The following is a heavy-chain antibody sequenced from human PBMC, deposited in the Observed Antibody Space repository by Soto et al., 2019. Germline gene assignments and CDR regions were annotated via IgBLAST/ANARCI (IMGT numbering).Heavy chain of an antibody. CDR1: GGSISNSSYL. Sequence: QLQLQESGPGLVKPSETLSLTCTVSGGSISNSSYLWGWIRQPPGKGLQWIGSVSHIGSTNYNPSLKSRLTISLGTSKTQSSLRLSSVTAADTAVYYCSRIADSGPLTGFDSWGQGTLVTVSS. D-gene: IGHD6-13*01. CDR2: VSHIGST. V-gene: IGHV4-39*01. CDR3: SRIADSGPLTGFDS. J-gene: IGHJ4*02.